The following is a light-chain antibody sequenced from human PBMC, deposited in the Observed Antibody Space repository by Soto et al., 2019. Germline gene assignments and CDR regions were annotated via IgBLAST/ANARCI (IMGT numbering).Light chain of an antibody. V-gene: IGLV1-40*01. Sequence: CVLTKPPSGYGVPGQRVTISYTGSSSNIGAGYDVHWYQQLPGTAPKLLIYGNSNRPSGVPDRFSGSKSGTSASLAITGLQAEDEADYYCQSYDSSLSGYVFGTGTKVTVL. J-gene: IGLJ1*01. CDR3: QSYDSSLSGYV. CDR2: GNS. CDR1: SSNIGAGYD.